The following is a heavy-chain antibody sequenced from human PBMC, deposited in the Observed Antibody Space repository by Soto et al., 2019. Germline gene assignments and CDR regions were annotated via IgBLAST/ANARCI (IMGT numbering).Heavy chain of an antibody. V-gene: IGHV4-4*02. CDR3: ARHIAVSGTRGFDH. J-gene: IGHJ4*02. Sequence: QVQLQESAPGLMKPSGTLSLTAAVSGGSITSNWWSWSPHPPGRGLEGIAEIFHTGSANYNPSLMSRLTISMDKSKNHWSLNLNSVTAADTAVYYCARHIAVSGTRGFDHWGQGTLVTVSS. CDR2: IFHTGSA. CDR1: GGSITSNW. D-gene: IGHD2-21*01.